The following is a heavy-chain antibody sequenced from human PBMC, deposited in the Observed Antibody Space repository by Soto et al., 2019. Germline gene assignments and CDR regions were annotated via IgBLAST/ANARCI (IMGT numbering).Heavy chain of an antibody. V-gene: IGHV4-59*08. CDR3: AGTYYYGSGSYSVGYFDY. D-gene: IGHD3-10*01. Sequence: SETLSLTCTVSGGSISSYYWSWIRQPPGKGLEWIGYIYYSGSTNYNPSLKSRVTISVDTSKNQFSLKLSSVTAADTAVYYCAGTYYYGSGSYSVGYFDYWGQGTLVTVSS. J-gene: IGHJ4*02. CDR2: IYYSGST. CDR1: GGSISSYY.